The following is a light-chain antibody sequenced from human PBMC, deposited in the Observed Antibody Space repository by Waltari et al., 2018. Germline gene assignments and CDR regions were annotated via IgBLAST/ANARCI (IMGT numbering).Light chain of an antibody. V-gene: IGLV1-51*01. CDR1: LSHLENTF. CDR2: DND. J-gene: IGLJ3*02. CDR3: GTWDNSLNVRV. Sequence: QSVLTQPPSVSAAPGQQVTIPCSGSLSHLENTFVSWYQQLPGTAPKLLIYDNDKRPSGIPDRFSGSKSGTSATLGITGLQTGDEADYYCGTWDNSLNVRVFGGGTKVTVL.